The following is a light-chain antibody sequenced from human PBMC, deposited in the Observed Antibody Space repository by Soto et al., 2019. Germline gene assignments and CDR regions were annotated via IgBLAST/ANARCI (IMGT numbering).Light chain of an antibody. CDR2: GAS. CDR3: QQYGISPRT. V-gene: IGKV3-20*01. CDR1: QRVTSRY. Sequence: EIVLTQSPDTLSLSPGERATLSCRASQRVTSRYFAWYQHKTGQAARLLIYGASSRATGIPDRFSGSGSGTDFTLTISRLEPEDFAVYYCQQYGISPRTFGQGDTVEIK. J-gene: IGKJ1*01.